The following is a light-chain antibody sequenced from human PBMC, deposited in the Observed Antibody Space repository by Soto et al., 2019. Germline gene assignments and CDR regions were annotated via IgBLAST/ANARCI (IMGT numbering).Light chain of an antibody. CDR1: TGAVTSGHY. Sequence: QAVVTQEPSLTVSPGGTGTLTCGSSTGAVTSGHYPYWFQQKPGQAPRTLIYDTSNKHSWTPARFSGSLLGGKAALTLSGAEPEDVAEYYCLLSYSGARQVVFGGGTQLTVL. V-gene: IGLV7-46*01. CDR3: LLSYSGARQVV. CDR2: DTS. J-gene: IGLJ2*01.